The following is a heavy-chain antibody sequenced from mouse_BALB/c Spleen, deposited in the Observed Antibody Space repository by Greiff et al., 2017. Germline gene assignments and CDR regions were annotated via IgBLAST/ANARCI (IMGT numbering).Heavy chain of an antibody. J-gene: IGHJ1*01. CDR3: ASHYYGTPHWYFDV. D-gene: IGHD1-1*01. CDR1: GFTFSSYG. Sequence: EVQLQESGGDLVKPGGSLKLSCAASGFTFSSYGMSWVRQTPDKRLEWVATISSGGSYTYYPDSVKGRFTISRDNAKNTLYLQMSSLKSEDTAMYYCASHYYGTPHWYFDVWGAGTTVTVSS. V-gene: IGHV5-6*01. CDR2: ISSGGSYT.